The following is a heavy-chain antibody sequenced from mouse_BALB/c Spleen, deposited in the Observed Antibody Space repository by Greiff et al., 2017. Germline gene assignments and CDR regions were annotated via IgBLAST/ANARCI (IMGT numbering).Heavy chain of an antibody. J-gene: IGHJ2*01. CDR1: GYTFSSFG. CDR2: ISSGSSTI. Sequence: EVHLVESGGGLVQPGGSRKLSCAASGYTFSSFGMHWVRQAPEKGLEWVAYISSGSSTIYYADTVKGRFTISRDNPKNTLFLQMTSLRSEDTAMYYCARSGDYYGFDYWGQGTTLTVSS. V-gene: IGHV5-17*02. D-gene: IGHD1-1*01. CDR3: ARSGDYYGFDY.